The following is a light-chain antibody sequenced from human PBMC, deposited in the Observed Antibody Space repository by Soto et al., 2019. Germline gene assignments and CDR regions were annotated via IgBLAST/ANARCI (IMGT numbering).Light chain of an antibody. CDR3: QQYGRSTKT. V-gene: IGKV3-20*01. CDR2: GAS. CDR1: KSIAXN. Sequence: DIKSIAXNLEWYQHTXGKPPRXXIYGASSRATGIPERFSGSGSGTEFTLTISRLEPEDFAVYYCQQYGRSTKTFGQGTKVDIK. J-gene: IGKJ1*01.